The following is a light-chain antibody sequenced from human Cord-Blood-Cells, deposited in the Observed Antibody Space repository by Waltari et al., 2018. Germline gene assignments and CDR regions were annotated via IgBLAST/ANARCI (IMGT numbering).Light chain of an antibody. Sequence: DIQMTQSPSSLSASVGDIVTITCPASQSISSYLNWYQQKPGKAPKLLIYAASSLQSGVPSRFSGSGSGTDFTLTISRLQPEAFATYYCQQSYSIPPWTFGHGTKVEIK. V-gene: IGKV1-39*01. CDR3: QQSYSIPPWT. CDR2: AAS. CDR1: QSISSY. J-gene: IGKJ1*01.